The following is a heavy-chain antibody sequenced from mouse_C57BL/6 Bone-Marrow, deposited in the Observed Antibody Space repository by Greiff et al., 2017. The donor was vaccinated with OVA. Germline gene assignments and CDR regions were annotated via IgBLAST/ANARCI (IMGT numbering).Heavy chain of an antibody. J-gene: IGHJ2*01. D-gene: IGHD1-1*01. CDR3: VHITTVGPYFDY. CDR2: IDPANGNT. V-gene: IGHV14-3*01. CDR1: GFNIKNTY. Sequence: EVQLQESVAELVRPGASVKLSCTASGFNIKNTYMHWVKQRPEQGLEWIGRIDPANGNTKYAPKFQGKATITADTSSNTAYLQLSSLTSEDTAIYYCVHITTVGPYFDYWGQGTTLTVSS.